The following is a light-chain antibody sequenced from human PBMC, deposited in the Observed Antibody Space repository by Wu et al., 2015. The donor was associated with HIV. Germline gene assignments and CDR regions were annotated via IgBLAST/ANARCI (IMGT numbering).Light chain of an antibody. V-gene: IGKV3-15*01. Sequence: EIVMTQSPATLSVSPGERAALSCRASQSISTNLAWYQQKPGQTPRLLMYGASTRATGIPARFSGSGSGTEFTLTISRLEPEDFAVYYCQQYGSSPWTFGQGTKVEIK. CDR1: QSISTN. CDR2: GAS. CDR3: QQYGSSPWT. J-gene: IGKJ1*01.